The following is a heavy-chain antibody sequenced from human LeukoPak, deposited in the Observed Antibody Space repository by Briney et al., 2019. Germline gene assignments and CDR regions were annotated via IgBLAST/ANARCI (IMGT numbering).Heavy chain of an antibody. V-gene: IGHV3-64*04. CDR1: GFTFSSYA. CDR3: ARDLPIRGAGIAAAGSRRYFDY. Sequence: GGSLRLSCSASGFTFSSYAMHWVRQAPGKGLEYVSAISSNGGSTYYADSVKGRFTISRDNAKNSLYLQMNSLRAEDTAVYYCARDLPIRGAGIAAAGSRRYFDYWGQGTLVTVSS. D-gene: IGHD6-13*01. CDR2: ISSNGGST. J-gene: IGHJ4*02.